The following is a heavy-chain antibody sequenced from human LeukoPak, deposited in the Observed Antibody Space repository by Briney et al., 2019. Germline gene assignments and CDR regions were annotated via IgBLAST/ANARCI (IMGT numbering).Heavy chain of an antibody. V-gene: IGHV1-69*13. CDR2: IIPIFGTA. Sequence: GASVKVSCKASGGTFSSYTISWVRQAPGQGLEWMGRIIPIFGTANYAQKFQGRVTITADESTSTAYMELSSLRSEDTAVYYCARNAGYCSSTSCRWFDPWGQGTLVTVSS. CDR1: GGTFSSYT. J-gene: IGHJ5*02. D-gene: IGHD2-2*01. CDR3: ARNAGYCSSTSCRWFDP.